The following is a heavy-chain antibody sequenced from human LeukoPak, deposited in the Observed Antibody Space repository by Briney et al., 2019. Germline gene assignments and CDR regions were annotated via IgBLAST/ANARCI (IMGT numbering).Heavy chain of an antibody. V-gene: IGHV4-59*05. CDR2: IYYSGST. D-gene: IGHD6-6*01. J-gene: IGHJ4*02. Sequence: SETLSLTCSVSGGPVTEYYWSWIRQPPGKGLEWIGSIYYSGSTYYNPSLKSRVTTSVDTSKNQFSLKLSSVTAADTAVYYCARNSSSGGGYFDYWGQGTLVTVSS. CDR1: GGPVTEYY. CDR3: ARNSSSGGGYFDY.